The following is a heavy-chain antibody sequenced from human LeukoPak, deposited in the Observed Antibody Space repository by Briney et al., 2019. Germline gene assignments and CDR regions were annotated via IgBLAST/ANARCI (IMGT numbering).Heavy chain of an antibody. CDR2: IYTGGST. V-gene: IGHV4-61*02. Sequence: ASETLSLTCTVSGGSISSGSYYWSWIRQPAGKGLEWIGRIYTGGSTNYNPSLKSRVTISVDTSKNQFSLKLSSVTAADTAVYYCARGRRFYYYMDVWGKGTTVTISS. D-gene: IGHD1-14*01. CDR1: GGSISSGSYY. J-gene: IGHJ6*03. CDR3: ARGRRFYYYMDV.